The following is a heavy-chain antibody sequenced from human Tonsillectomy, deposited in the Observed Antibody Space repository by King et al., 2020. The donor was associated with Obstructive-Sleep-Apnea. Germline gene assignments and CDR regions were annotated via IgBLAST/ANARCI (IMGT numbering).Heavy chain of an antibody. J-gene: IGHJ4*02. CDR1: GYTFTGYY. Sequence: VQLVESGAEVKKPGASVKVSCKASGYTFTGYYLHWVRQAPGQGLEWMGWINPNSGDTNYVQKFQGRVTMTRDTSISTAYMELSSLRSDDTAVYYCASPGSPDCSSTSCPFDYWGQGTLVTVSS. CDR2: INPNSGDT. D-gene: IGHD2-2*01. V-gene: IGHV1-2*02. CDR3: ASPGSPDCSSTSCPFDY.